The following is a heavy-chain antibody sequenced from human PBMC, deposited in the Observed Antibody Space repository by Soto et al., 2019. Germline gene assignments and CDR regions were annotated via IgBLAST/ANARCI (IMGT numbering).Heavy chain of an antibody. CDR3: PCLIAYPYAAFRV. D-gene: IGHD2-15*01. Sequence: QVQLVQSGAEVKKPGSSVKVSCKASGDSFSNYAISWVRQAPGQGLEWMGGIIPMFATAHYAQKFQGRVTITADESTTTAYLDLSSLRSEDTAVYYCPCLIAYPYAAFRVWGQGTMVTVSS. V-gene: IGHV1-69*01. CDR1: GDSFSNYA. CDR2: IIPMFATA. J-gene: IGHJ3*01.